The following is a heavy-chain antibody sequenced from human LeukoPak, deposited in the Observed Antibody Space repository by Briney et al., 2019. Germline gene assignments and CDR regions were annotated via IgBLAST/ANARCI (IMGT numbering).Heavy chain of an antibody. CDR1: GGSISASSYY. CDR2: IYYSGTT. D-gene: IGHD2-15*01. Sequence: SETLSLTCTVSGGSISASSYYWGSIRQPPGKGLEWIATIYYSGTTYYNPSLKSRVTISVDTSKNQFSLNLSSVTAADTAVYYCARRGSGSRGDFDYWGQGTLVTVSS. V-gene: IGHV4-39*01. J-gene: IGHJ4*02. CDR3: ARRGSGSRGDFDY.